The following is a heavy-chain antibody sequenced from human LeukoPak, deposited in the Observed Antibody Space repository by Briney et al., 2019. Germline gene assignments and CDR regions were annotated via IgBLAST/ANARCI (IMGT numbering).Heavy chain of an antibody. CDR3: ARSCRSGYYSGFDY. J-gene: IGHJ4*02. CDR2: ISWNSVGI. Sequence: GGSLRLSCAASGFTFDDYAMHWVRQAPGKGLEWVSGISWNSVGIGYADYVKGRFTISRDNAKNSLYLQMNSLRAEDTALYYCARSCRSGYYSGFDYWGQGTLVTVSS. CDR1: GFTFDDYA. D-gene: IGHD3-3*01. V-gene: IGHV3-9*01.